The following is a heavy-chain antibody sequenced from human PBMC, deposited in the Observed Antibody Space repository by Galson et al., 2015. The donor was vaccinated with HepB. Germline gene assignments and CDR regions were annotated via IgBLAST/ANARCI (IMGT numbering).Heavy chain of an antibody. V-gene: IGHV3-21*01. CDR1: GFTFSSYS. Sequence: SLRPSCAASGFTFSSYSMNWVRQAPGKGLEWVSSISSSSSYIYYADSVKGRFTISRDNAKNSLYLQMNSLRAEDTAVYYCAREYSSSWYYYYYGMDVWGQGTTVTVSS. CDR3: AREYSSSWYYYYYGMDV. D-gene: IGHD6-13*01. J-gene: IGHJ6*02. CDR2: ISSSSSYI.